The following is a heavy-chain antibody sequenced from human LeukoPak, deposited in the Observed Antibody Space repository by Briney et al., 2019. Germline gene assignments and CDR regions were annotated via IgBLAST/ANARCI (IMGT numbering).Heavy chain of an antibody. D-gene: IGHD3-9*01. J-gene: IGHJ6*03. V-gene: IGHV1-18*01. CDR1: GYTFTSYG. CDR2: ISAYNGNT. Sequence: ASVKVSCKASGYTFTSYGISWVRQAPGQGLEWMGWISAYNGNTNYAQKLQGRVTMTTDTSTSTAYMELRSLRSDDTAVYYCARRSGYDILTGTGPYYYYMDVWGKGTTVTVSS. CDR3: ARRSGYDILTGTGPYYYYMDV.